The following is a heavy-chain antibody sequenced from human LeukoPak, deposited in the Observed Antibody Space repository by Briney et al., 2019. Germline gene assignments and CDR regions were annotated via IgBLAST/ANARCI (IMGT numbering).Heavy chain of an antibody. V-gene: IGHV3-11*01. J-gene: IGHJ4*02. CDR2: ITSSGSNM. Sequence: PGGSLRLSCAASGFTFSDYYMTWIRQAPGKGLGWVSYITSSGSNMHYADSVKGRFTISRDNAKNSLYLQMNSLRAEDTAVYYCARSSSSSWARFDYWGQGTLVTVSS. D-gene: IGHD6-13*01. CDR1: GFTFSDYY. CDR3: ARSSSSSWARFDY.